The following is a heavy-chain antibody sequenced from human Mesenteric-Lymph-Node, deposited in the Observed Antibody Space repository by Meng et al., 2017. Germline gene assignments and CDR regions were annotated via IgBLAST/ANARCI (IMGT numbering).Heavy chain of an antibody. CDR3: ARASYGSGSPLGESWFDP. D-gene: IGHD3-10*01. J-gene: IGHJ5*02. Sequence: QVQLQEAGPGPVKPSQTLSLTGTVSGGSINSGGYYWSWIHQHPGKGLEWIGYIHSSGSTYYNPSLRSRLTISVDTSKNQFSLKLSSVTAADTAVYYCARASYGSGSPLGESWFDPWGQGTLVTVSS. V-gene: IGHV4-31*03. CDR2: IHSSGST. CDR1: GGSINSGGYY.